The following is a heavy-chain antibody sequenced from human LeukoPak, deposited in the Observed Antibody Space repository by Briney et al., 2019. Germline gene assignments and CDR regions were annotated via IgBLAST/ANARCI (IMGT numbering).Heavy chain of an antibody. V-gene: IGHV1-18*01. Sequence: GASVKVSCKASGYTFTSYGIRWVRQAPGQGLEWMGWISAYNGNTNYAQKFQGRITMTRATSISTAYMELSSLGSEDTAVYYCARPISKYDSIGYYPLDYWGQGTRVTVSS. CDR3: ARPISKYDSIGYYPLDY. CDR2: ISAYNGNT. J-gene: IGHJ4*02. CDR1: GYTFTSYG. D-gene: IGHD3-22*01.